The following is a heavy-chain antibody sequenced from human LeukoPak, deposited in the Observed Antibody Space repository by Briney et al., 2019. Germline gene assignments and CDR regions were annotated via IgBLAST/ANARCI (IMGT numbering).Heavy chain of an antibody. Sequence: GGSLRLSCAASGFTFSSYWTHWVRHAPGKGLVWVSRINSDGSSTSYADSVKGRFTISRDNAKNTLYLQMNSLRAEDTAVYYCRGYCSSTSCYPAPDFDYWGQGTLVIVSS. D-gene: IGHD2-2*01. J-gene: IGHJ4*02. V-gene: IGHV3-74*01. CDR3: RGYCSSTSCYPAPDFDY. CDR1: GFTFSSYW. CDR2: INSDGSST.